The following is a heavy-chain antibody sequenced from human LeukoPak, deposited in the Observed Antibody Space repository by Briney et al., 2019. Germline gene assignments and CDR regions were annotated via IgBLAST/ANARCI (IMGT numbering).Heavy chain of an antibody. V-gene: IGHV4-4*09. D-gene: IGHD1-1*01. Sequence: PSVTLSLTCTVSGGSISSHYWSWIRQPPGKGLERIGYIYTSGSTNYNPSLKSRVTISLDTSKNQFSLKLSSVTAADTAVYYCARRYVMMEEDAFDIWGQGTMVTVSS. CDR2: IYTSGST. J-gene: IGHJ3*02. CDR1: GGSISSHY. CDR3: ARRYVMMEEDAFDI.